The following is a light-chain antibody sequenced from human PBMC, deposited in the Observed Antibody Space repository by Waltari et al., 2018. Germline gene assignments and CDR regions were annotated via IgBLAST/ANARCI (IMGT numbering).Light chain of an antibody. CDR1: SLRTSY. Sequence: SSELTQDPAVSVALGQTVRFTCQGDSLRTSYASWYQLKPGQAPLLVIYGKDKRPSGIPDRIAGYSSGTASSVTSTGAQAEDEADYYCSSRNGRANQVVFAGGTKVTVL. CDR2: GKD. J-gene: IGLJ3*02. CDR3: SSRNGRANQVV. V-gene: IGLV3-19*01.